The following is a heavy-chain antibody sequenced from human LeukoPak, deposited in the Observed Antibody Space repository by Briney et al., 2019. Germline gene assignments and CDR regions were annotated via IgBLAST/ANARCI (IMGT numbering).Heavy chain of an antibody. CDR1: GYRFTSYW. CDR2: IYPGDYDT. CDR3: ARRYSKLAFDI. D-gene: IGHD4-11*01. Sequence: GGSLQISCKGSGYRFTSYWIGWVRQMPGKGLEWMGIIYPGDYDTRYSRSFEGQVTISADKSKSTTYLQWSSLNASDTAMYYCARRYSKLAFDIWGQGTMVTVSS. V-gene: IGHV5-51*01. J-gene: IGHJ3*02.